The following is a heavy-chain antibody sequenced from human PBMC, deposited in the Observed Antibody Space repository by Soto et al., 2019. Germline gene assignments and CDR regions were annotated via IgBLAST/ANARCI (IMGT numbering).Heavy chain of an antibody. D-gene: IGHD5-18*01. CDR2: IIPIFGTA. J-gene: IGHJ4*02. V-gene: IGHV1-69*12. Sequence: QVQLVQSGAEVKKPGSSVKVSCKASGGTFSSYAISWVRQAPGQGLEWMGGIIPIFGTANYAQKFQGRVTITADESTSTAYMELSSLRSEDTAVYYCARGTVDTAMVNPLVDAIDYWGQGTLVTVSS. CDR1: GGTFSSYA. CDR3: ARGTVDTAMVNPLVDAIDY.